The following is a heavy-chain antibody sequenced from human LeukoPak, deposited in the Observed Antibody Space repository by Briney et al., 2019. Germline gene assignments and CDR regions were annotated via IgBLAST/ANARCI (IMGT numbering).Heavy chain of an antibody. D-gene: IGHD6-13*01. CDR2: IDPSDSYA. CDR3: ARHGYSSSWYDY. V-gene: IGHV5-10-1*01. CDR1: GYSFTSYW. Sequence: GESLKISCQGSGYSFTSYWISWVRQMPGKGLEWMGMIDPSDSYANYSPSLQGHVTLSADKSTSTAYLQWSSLKASDTGMYYCARHGYSSSWYDYWGQGTLVTVSS. J-gene: IGHJ4*02.